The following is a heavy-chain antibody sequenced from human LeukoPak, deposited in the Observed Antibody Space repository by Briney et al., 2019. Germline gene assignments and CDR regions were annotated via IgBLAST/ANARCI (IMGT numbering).Heavy chain of an antibody. CDR3: ASYGYNYYDSSGYSYEGYFQH. CDR2: IYHSGST. D-gene: IGHD3-22*01. V-gene: IGHV4-38-2*02. CDR1: GVSISSYY. Sequence: SETLSLTCTVSGVSISSYYWSWIRQPPGKGLEWLGSIYHSGSTYYNPSLKSRVTISVDTSKNQFSLKLSSVTAADTAVYYCASYGYNYYDSSGYSYEGYFQHWGQGTLVTVSS. J-gene: IGHJ1*01.